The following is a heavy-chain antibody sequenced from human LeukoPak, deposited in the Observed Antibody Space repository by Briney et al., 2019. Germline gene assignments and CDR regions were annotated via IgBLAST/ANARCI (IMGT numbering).Heavy chain of an antibody. J-gene: IGHJ4*02. CDR1: GYSFTSYW. Sequence: GESLKISCKGSGYSFTSYWIGWVRQMPGKGLEWMGIIYPGDSDTRYSPSFQGQVTISADKSISTAYLQWSSLKASDTAMYYCARLPYCGGDCYPRLGDYWGLGTLVTVSS. CDR2: IYPGDSDT. V-gene: IGHV5-51*01. CDR3: ARLPYCGGDCYPRLGDY. D-gene: IGHD2-21*02.